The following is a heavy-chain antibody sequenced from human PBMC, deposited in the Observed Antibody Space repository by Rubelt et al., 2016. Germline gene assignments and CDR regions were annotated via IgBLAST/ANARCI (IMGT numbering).Heavy chain of an antibody. D-gene: IGHD1-7*01. CDR1: GFTFTNAW. V-gene: IGHV3-66*01. Sequence: RLSCAVSGFTFTNAWMNWVRQAPGKGLEWISVIYSGGTTYYADSVKGRFTISRDNSKNTLHLQMNNLRAEDTAVYYCGRGLGLELCNWGQGTLVTVSS. CDR2: IYSGGTT. CDR3: GRGLGLELCN. J-gene: IGHJ4*02.